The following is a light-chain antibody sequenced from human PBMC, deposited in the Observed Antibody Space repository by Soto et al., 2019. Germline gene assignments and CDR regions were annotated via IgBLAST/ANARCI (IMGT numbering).Light chain of an antibody. CDR2: RND. CDR1: RSNIGSFY. CDR3: AAWDDSLSVV. J-gene: IGLJ2*01. V-gene: IGLV1-47*01. Sequence: QSVLTQPPSASGTPGQRVTISCSGSRSNIGSFYVYWYQQLPGTAPKLLIYRNDQRPSGVPDRFSGSKSGTSASLAISGLRSEDEADYYCAAWDDSLSVVFGGGTKLTVL.